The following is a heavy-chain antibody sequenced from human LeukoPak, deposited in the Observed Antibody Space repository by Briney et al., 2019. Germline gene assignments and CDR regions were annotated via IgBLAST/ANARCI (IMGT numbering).Heavy chain of an antibody. Sequence: GGSLRLSCAASGFTFNSYSMFWGRQVPGKGLEWVAVISYDGTHKYYADSVKGRFTISRDNSKNTLHLQMDGLRVEDAALYYCAKSFYDSGGYYGIIDYWGQGTLVTVSS. CDR2: ISYDGTHK. J-gene: IGHJ4*02. V-gene: IGHV3-30*18. D-gene: IGHD3-22*01. CDR3: AKSFYDSGGYYGIIDY. CDR1: GFTFNSYS.